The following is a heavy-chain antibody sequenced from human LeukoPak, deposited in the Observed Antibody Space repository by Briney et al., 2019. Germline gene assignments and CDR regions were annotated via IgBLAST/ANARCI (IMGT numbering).Heavy chain of an antibody. D-gene: IGHD2-15*01. J-gene: IGHJ5*02. Sequence: PGGSLRLSCAASGFTFSSYEMNWVRQAPGEGLDWVSYISSSGSAIYYADSVKGRFTLSRDNAKNSLYLQMNSLRAEDTAVYYCARARRDCSGGSCYPDYNWFDPWGQGTLVTVSS. V-gene: IGHV3-48*03. CDR2: ISSSGSAI. CDR3: ARARRDCSGGSCYPDYNWFDP. CDR1: GFTFSSYE.